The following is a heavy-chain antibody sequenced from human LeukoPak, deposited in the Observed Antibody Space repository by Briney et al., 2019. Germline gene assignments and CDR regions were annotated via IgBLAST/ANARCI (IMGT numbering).Heavy chain of an antibody. CDR1: GFSFSLYW. J-gene: IGHJ6*02. CDR3: VKGGHKLDIQTTHYYYGLDV. D-gene: IGHD5-12*01. V-gene: IGHV3-7*01. CDR2: INHDGSEM. Sequence: SGGSLRLSCAVSGFSFSLYWMTWVRQTPEKGLECVASINHDGSEMHHVDSVKGRLTISRDNAKSSLYLQMNSLRVEDTAVYYCVKGGHKLDIQTTHYYYGLDVWGQGTTVAVS.